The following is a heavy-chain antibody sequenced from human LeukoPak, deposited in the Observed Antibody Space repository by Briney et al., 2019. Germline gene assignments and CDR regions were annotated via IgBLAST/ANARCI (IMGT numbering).Heavy chain of an antibody. CDR3: ARDRPTGASRLFVVQ. Sequence: GGSLRLSCAASGFTFTSHWMSWVRQAPGKGLEWVANIKQDGSEKYYVDSVKGRFTISRDYAKRSLHLQMNSLRAEDTAVYYCARDRPTGASRLFVVQWGQGTLVTVSS. D-gene: IGHD3-3*01. CDR2: IKQDGSEK. CDR1: GFTFTSHW. J-gene: IGHJ4*02. V-gene: IGHV3-7*01.